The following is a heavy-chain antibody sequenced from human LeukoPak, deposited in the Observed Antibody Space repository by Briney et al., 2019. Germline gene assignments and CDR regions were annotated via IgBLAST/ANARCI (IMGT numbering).Heavy chain of an antibody. V-gene: IGHV3-48*04. Sequence: GGSLRLSCAASGFTFSSYGMHWVRQAPGKGLEWVSYISSSGSTIYYADSVKGRFTISRDNAKNSLYLQMNSLRAEDTAVYYCARVSSSGYGVSSGLFYWGQGTLVTVSS. J-gene: IGHJ4*02. CDR1: GFTFSSYG. CDR3: ARVSSSGYGVSSGLFY. CDR2: ISSSGSTI. D-gene: IGHD3-9*01.